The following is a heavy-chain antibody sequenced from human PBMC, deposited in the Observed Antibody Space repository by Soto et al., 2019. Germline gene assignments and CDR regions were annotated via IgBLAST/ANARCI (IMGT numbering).Heavy chain of an antibody. Sequence: ASVKVSCKASGYTFTSYDINWVRQATGQGLEWMGWMNPNSGNTGYAQKFQGRVTMTRNTSISTAYMELSSLRSEDTAVYYCARSPPSSYYGGSGTFDYWGQGTLVTVSS. CDR1: GYTFTSYD. CDR3: ARSPPSSYYGGSGTFDY. CDR2: MNPNSGNT. J-gene: IGHJ4*02. D-gene: IGHD3-10*01. V-gene: IGHV1-8*01.